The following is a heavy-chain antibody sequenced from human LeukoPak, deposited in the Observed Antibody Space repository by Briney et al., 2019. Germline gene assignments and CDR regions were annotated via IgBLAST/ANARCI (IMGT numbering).Heavy chain of an antibody. D-gene: IGHD2-2*01. V-gene: IGHV4-4*07. Sequence: PSETLSLTCTVSGESTRSYYWSWIRQPAGKGLEWIGRIYAGGNTNYNPSLKSRVTMSIDTSKNQFSLKLNSVTAADTAVYYCARLGSSRYCSSSTCSKDYWGRGTLVTVSS. J-gene: IGHJ4*02. CDR1: GESTRSYY. CDR2: IYAGGNT. CDR3: ARLGSSRYCSSSTCSKDY.